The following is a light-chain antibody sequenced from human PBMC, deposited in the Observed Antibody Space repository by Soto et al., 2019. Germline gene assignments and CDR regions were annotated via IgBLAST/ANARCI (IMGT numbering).Light chain of an antibody. CDR3: NSYRASSNTHYV. V-gene: IGLV2-14*03. CDR2: DVS. J-gene: IGLJ1*01. CDR1: SSDVGGYNY. Sequence: QSALTQPASLSGSPGQSITISCTGTSSDVGGYNYVSWYQQHPGKAPKLMIYDVSNRPSGVSNRFSGSKSGNTASLTISGLQAEDEADYYCNSYRASSNTHYVFGTGTKLTVL.